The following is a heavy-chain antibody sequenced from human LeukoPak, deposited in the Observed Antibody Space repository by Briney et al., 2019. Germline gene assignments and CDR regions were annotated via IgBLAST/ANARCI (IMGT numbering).Heavy chain of an antibody. CDR3: AWRGHDHGDYDSIDY. J-gene: IGHJ4*02. CDR2: IIPIFGTA. Sequence: SVKVSCKASGGTFSSYAISWVRQAPGQGLEWMGGIIPIFGTANYAQKFQGRVTITADESTSTAYMELSSLRSEDTAVYYCAWRGHDHGDYDSIDYWGQGTLVTVSS. V-gene: IGHV1-69*01. D-gene: IGHD4-17*01. CDR1: GGTFSSYA.